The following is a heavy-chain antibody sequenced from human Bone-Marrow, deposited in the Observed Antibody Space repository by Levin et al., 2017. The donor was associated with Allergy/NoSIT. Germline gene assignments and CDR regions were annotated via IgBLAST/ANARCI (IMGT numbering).Heavy chain of an antibody. D-gene: IGHD4-11*01. J-gene: IGHJ5*02. CDR1: RFLVSSNY. Sequence: QSGGSLRLSCTVSRFLVSSNYMSWVRQAPGKGLEWVSMIYADGRTYYADSAKGRFTISRDISKNIVYLQMNNLRVDDTALYYCASSSYSNSWFDGWGQGTRVTVSS. V-gene: IGHV3-53*01. CDR2: IYADGRT. CDR3: ASSSYSNSWFDG.